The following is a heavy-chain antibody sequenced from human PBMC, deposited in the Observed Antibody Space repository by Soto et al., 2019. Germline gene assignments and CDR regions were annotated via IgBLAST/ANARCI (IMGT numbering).Heavy chain of an antibody. CDR3: AKDPSSDSSGWYVGFDY. D-gene: IGHD6-19*01. CDR2: ISYDGSNK. CDR1: GFTFSSYG. J-gene: IGHJ4*02. Sequence: GGSLRLSCAASGFTFSSYGMHWVRQAPGKGLEWVAVISYDGSNKYYADSVKGRFTISRDNSKNTLYLQMNSLRAEDTAVYYCAKDPSSDSSGWYVGFDYWGQGTLVTVYS. V-gene: IGHV3-30*18.